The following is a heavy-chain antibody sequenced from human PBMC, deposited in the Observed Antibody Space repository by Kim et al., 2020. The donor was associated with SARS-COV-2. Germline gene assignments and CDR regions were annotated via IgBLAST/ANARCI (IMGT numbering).Heavy chain of an antibody. CDR3: ARAGSNYGYGSGYYYYYGMDV. CDR1: GYTFTGYY. CDR2: INPNSGGT. J-gene: IGHJ6*02. D-gene: IGHD3-10*01. V-gene: IGHV1-2*05. Sequence: ASVKVSCKASGYTFTGYYMHWVRQAPGQGLEWMGRINPNSGGTNYAQKFQGRVTMTRDTSISTAYMELSRLRSDDTVVYYCARAGSNYGYGSGYYYYYGMDVWGQGPTVTVSS.